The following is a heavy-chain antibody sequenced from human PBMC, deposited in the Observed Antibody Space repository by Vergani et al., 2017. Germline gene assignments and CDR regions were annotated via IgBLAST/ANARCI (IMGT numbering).Heavy chain of an antibody. CDR2: IIPILGIA. CDR3: ASLKATTSQNFDY. Sequence: QVQLVQSGAEVKKPGSSVKVSCKASGGTFSSYTISWVRQAPGQGLEWTGRIIPILGIANYAQKFQGRVTITADKSTSTAYMELSSLRSEDTAVYYCASLKATTSQNFDYWGQGTLVTVSS. J-gene: IGHJ4*02. D-gene: IGHD5-12*01. CDR1: GGTFSSYT. V-gene: IGHV1-69*02.